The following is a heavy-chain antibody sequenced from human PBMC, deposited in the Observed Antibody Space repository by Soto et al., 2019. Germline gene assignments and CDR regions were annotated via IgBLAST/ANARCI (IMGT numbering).Heavy chain of an antibody. D-gene: IGHD2-15*01. V-gene: IGHV3-30-3*01. J-gene: IGHJ4*02. Sequence: GGSLRLSCAASGFTFSSYAMHWVRQAPGKGLEWVAVISYDGSNKYYADSVKGRFTISRDNSKNTLYLQMNSLRAEDTAVYYCTPEGSRSLYYFDYWGQGTPVTVSS. CDR2: ISYDGSNK. CDR3: TPEGSRSLYYFDY. CDR1: GFTFSSYA.